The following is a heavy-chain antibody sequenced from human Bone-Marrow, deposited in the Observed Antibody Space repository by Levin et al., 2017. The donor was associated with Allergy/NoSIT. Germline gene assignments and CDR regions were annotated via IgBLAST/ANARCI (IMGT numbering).Heavy chain of an antibody. D-gene: IGHD3-22*01. J-gene: IGHJ3*01. Sequence: GSLRLSCAASGFTFSSYGMHWVRQAPGKGLEWVAVIWYDGSNKYYADSVKGRFTISRDNSKNTLYLQMNSLRAEDTAVYYCARDRHGITMIVDVWGQGTMVTVSS. V-gene: IGHV3-33*01. CDR2: IWYDGSNK. CDR3: ARDRHGITMIVDV. CDR1: GFTFSSYG.